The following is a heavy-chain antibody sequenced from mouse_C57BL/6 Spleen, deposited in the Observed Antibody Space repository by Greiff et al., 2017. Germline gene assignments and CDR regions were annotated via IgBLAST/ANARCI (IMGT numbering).Heavy chain of an antibody. CDR2: IHPNRGST. V-gene: IGHV1-64*01. CDR3: ASYYYYVGY. D-gene: IGHD2-4*01. Sequence: QVQLQQPGAELVKPGASVKLSCKASGYTFTSYWMHWVKQRPGQGLEWIGMIHPNRGSTNYNEKFKSKATLTVDKSSSTAYMQHSSLTSENAAVYYCASYYYYVGYWGQGTTLTVSS. CDR1: GYTFTSYW. J-gene: IGHJ2*01.